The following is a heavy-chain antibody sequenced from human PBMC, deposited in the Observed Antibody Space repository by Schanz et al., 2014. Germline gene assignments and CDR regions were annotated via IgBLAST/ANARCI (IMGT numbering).Heavy chain of an antibody. Sequence: DVQLLESGGGLVQPGGSLRLSCAASGFTFTNYAMSWVRQAPGKGLEWVSRINGDGSRTAYADSVKGRFTISRDNAKNSLYLQMNSLRAEDTAVYYCARKVVATIGGYYDNWGQGTLVIVSS. CDR2: INGDGSRT. CDR3: ARKVVATIGGYYDN. J-gene: IGHJ4*02. V-gene: IGHV3-23*01. D-gene: IGHD5-12*01. CDR1: GFTFTNYA.